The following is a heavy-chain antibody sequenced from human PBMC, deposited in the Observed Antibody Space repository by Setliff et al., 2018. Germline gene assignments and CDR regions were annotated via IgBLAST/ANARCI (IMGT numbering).Heavy chain of an antibody. J-gene: IGHJ6*03. D-gene: IGHD2-15*01. Sequence: SVKVSCKASGGTFSNYGVSWVRQAPGQGLEWMGGTIPLFGTTDYAQKFHGRVTIITDESTSTAYMELSRLTSDDTAVYYCAREGVDTRSSTDYRYYMDAWGQGTTVTSP. CDR1: GGTFSNYG. CDR2: TIPLFGTT. CDR3: AREGVDTRSSTDYRYYMDA. V-gene: IGHV1-69*05.